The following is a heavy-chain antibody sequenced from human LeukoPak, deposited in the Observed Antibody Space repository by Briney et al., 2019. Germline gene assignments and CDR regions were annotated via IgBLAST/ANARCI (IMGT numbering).Heavy chain of an antibody. V-gene: IGHV3-23*01. Sequence: GGSLRLSCAASGFTYGNYLMHWVRQAPGKGLEWVSAISGSGGSTYYADSVKGRFTISRDNSKNTLYLQMNSLRAEDTAVYYCAKDVGRGAATLHNWFDPWGQGTLVTVSS. CDR3: AKDVGRGAATLHNWFDP. D-gene: IGHD6-13*01. J-gene: IGHJ5*02. CDR2: ISGSGGST. CDR1: GFTYGNYL.